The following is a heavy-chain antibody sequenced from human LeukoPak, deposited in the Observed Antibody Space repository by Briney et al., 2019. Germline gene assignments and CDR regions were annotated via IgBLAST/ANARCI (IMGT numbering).Heavy chain of an antibody. Sequence: QPGVSLRLSCAASGFSFDDYPMHWVRQAPGKGLEWVSLINEDGGKTFYADSVRGRFTISRDNSKNSLYLQMNSLRTEDTALYYCARESESSGWYDYWGQGTLVTVSS. CDR1: GFSFDDYP. J-gene: IGHJ4*02. D-gene: IGHD6-19*01. CDR2: INEDGGKT. CDR3: ARESESSGWYDY. V-gene: IGHV3-43*02.